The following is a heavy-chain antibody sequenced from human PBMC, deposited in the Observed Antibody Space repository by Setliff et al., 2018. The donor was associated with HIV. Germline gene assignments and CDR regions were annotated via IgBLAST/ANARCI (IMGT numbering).Heavy chain of an antibody. CDR2: INPSGGGT. D-gene: IGHD6-13*01. CDR1: GYTFTSYY. CDR3: AREHHIAATVTRLANYFDY. J-gene: IGHJ4*02. Sequence: ASVKVSCKASGYTFTSYYIHWVRQAPVQGLEWMGIINPSGGGTTYAQTFQDRVTMSRDTSTSTVYMELSSLRFEDTAVYNCAREHHIAATVTRLANYFDYWGQGTLGTVSS. V-gene: IGHV1-46*01.